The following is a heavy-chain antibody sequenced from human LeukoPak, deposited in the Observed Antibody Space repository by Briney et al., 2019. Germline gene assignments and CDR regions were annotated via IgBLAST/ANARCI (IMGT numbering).Heavy chain of an antibody. Sequence: GGSLRLSCAASGFTFSSYWMHWVRQAPGKGLGWVSRINSDGSSTSYADSVKGRFTISRDNAKNTLYLQMNSLRAEDTAVYYCARDSADSNGLYWGQGTLVTVSS. CDR3: ARDSADSNGLY. V-gene: IGHV3-74*01. CDR1: GFTFSSYW. J-gene: IGHJ4*02. CDR2: INSDGSST. D-gene: IGHD4-11*01.